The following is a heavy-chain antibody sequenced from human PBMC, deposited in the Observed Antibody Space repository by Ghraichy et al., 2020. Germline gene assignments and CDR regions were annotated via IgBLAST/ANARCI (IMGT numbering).Heavy chain of an antibody. CDR3: AKDRSNYFGSGNYNNGGIDY. Sequence: GGSLRLSCEASGFTLSSYGMHWVRQAPGKGLEWVAVISDDGSNKYYVDSVKGRFTISRDNSKNTLYLQMNSLRAEDTAVYYCAKDRSNYFGSGNYNNGGIDYWGQGTLLTVSS. J-gene: IGHJ4*02. D-gene: IGHD3-10*01. CDR1: GFTLSSYG. V-gene: IGHV3-30*18. CDR2: ISDDGSNK.